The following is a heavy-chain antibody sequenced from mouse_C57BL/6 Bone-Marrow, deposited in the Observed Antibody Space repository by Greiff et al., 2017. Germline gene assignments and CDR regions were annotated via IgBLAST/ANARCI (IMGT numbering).Heavy chain of an antibody. CDR1: GFSLTSYG. Sequence: QVQLKESGPGLVQPSQSLSITCTVSGFSLTSYGVHWVRQSPGKGLEWLGVIWSGGSTDYNAAFISRLSISKDNSKSQVFFKMNSLQADDTAIYYCAIPYYGSRQGYFDVWGTGTTVTVSS. V-gene: IGHV2-2*01. CDR2: IWSGGST. CDR3: AIPYYGSRQGYFDV. J-gene: IGHJ1*03. D-gene: IGHD1-1*01.